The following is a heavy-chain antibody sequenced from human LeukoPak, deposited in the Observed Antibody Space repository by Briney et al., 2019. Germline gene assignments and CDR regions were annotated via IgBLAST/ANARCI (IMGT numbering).Heavy chain of an antibody. CDR1: GFTFSSYA. V-gene: IGHV3-64*01. CDR2: ISSNGGST. Sequence: GGSLRLSCAASGFTFSSYAMHWVRQAPGKGLEYVSAISSNGGSTSYANSVKGRFTISRDNSKNTLYLQMGSLRAEDMAVYYCARKIGTYDYWGQGTLVTVSS. D-gene: IGHD1-1*01. CDR3: ARKIGTYDY. J-gene: IGHJ4*02.